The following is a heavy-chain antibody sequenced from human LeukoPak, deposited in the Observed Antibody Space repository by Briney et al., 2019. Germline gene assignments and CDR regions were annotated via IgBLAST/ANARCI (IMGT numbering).Heavy chain of an antibody. CDR3: ARASVTYYYYYYMDV. J-gene: IGHJ6*03. CDR2: IYYTGST. V-gene: IGHV4-59*01. D-gene: IGHD4-11*01. CDR1: GGSISRDY. Sequence: SETLSLTCTVSGGSISRDYWSWIRQPPGKGLEWIGYIYYTGSTNYNPSLKSRVAISVDTSKNQFSLKLSSVTAADTAVYYCARASVTYYYYYYMDVWGKGTTVTVSS.